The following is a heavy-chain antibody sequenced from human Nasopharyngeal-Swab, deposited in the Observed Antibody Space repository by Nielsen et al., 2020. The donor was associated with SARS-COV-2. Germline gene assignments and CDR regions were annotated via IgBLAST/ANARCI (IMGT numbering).Heavy chain of an antibody. Sequence: GGSLRLSCAASGFTFNNYNFNWVRQAPGKGLEWDSSISSSSSYIYYADSVKGRFTISRDNAKNSLYLQMNSLRAEDTAVYYCARDGLDYDFWSAYFMDVWGQGTTVTVSS. J-gene: IGHJ6*02. CDR3: ARDGLDYDFWSAYFMDV. CDR2: ISSSSSYI. CDR1: GFTFNNYN. D-gene: IGHD3-3*01. V-gene: IGHV3-21*01.